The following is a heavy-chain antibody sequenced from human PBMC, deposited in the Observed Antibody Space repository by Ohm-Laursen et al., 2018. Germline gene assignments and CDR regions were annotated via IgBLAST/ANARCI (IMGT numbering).Heavy chain of an antibody. V-gene: IGHV3-13*01. Sequence: SLRLSCAASGFTFTRYDMHWVRQAPGKGLEWVSAIGTAGDTHYPVSVKGRFAISREDVKNSLFLQMNSLTAGDTAVYYCARGRSFDYFLSPPDYLGQGILVTVSS. CDR2: IGTAGDT. CDR1: GFTFTRYD. CDR3: ARGRSFDYFLSPPDY. D-gene: IGHD3-9*01. J-gene: IGHJ4*02.